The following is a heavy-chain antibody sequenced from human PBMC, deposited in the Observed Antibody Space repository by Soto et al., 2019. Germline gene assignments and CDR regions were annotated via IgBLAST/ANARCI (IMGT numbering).Heavy chain of an antibody. CDR3: ARGVHGIAAAGFWFDP. D-gene: IGHD6-13*01. J-gene: IGHJ5*02. CDR1: GGSISSGGYY. V-gene: IGHV4-31*03. CDR2: IHYSGST. Sequence: PSETLSLTCTVSGGSISSGGYYWSWIRQHPGKGLEWIGYIHYSGSTYYNPSLKSRVTISVDTSKNQFSLKLSSVTAADTAVYYCARGVHGIAAAGFWFDPWGQGTLVTVSS.